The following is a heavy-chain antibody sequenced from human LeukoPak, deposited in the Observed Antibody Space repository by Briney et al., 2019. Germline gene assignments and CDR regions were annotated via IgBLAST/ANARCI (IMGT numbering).Heavy chain of an antibody. V-gene: IGHV4-34*01. Sequence: SETLSLTCAVYGGFFSGYYWSWLRQPPGKGLEWIGEINHSGSTNYNPSLKSRVTISVDTSKNQFSLKLSSVTAADTAVYYCARGRGDSSSWYSYYYYYMDVWGKGTTVTVSS. J-gene: IGHJ6*03. CDR1: GGFFSGYY. CDR3: ARGRGDSSSWYSYYYYYMDV. CDR2: INHSGST. D-gene: IGHD6-13*01.